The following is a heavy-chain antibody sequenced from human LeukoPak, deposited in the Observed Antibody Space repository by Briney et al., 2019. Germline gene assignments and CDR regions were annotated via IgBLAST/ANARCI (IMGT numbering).Heavy chain of an antibody. CDR3: ANHHEGFWSGYQDY. J-gene: IGHJ4*02. V-gene: IGHV3-30*02. CDR2: IRYDGSNK. D-gene: IGHD3-3*01. CDR1: GFTFSSYG. Sequence: QSGGSLRLSCAASGFTFSSYGMHWVRQAPGKGLEWVAFIRYDGSNKYYADSVKGQFTISRDNSKNTLYLQMNSLRAEDTAVYYCANHHEGFWSGYQDYWGQGTLVTVSS.